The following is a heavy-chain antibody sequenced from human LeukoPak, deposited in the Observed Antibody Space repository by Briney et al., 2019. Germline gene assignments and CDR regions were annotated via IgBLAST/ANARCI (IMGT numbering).Heavy chain of an antibody. Sequence: SETLSLTCTVSGASVSSGGYLWTWMRQPPGKGREWIGYIHDSGNPNYNPSLKSRLSISLDTSKNRFSLKLSSVTASDSAVYYCARGVREGGYDSPCDSWGQGTLVTVSS. D-gene: IGHD5-12*01. V-gene: IGHV4-61*03. CDR1: GASVSSGGYL. CDR2: IHDSGNP. CDR3: ARGVREGGYDSPCDS. J-gene: IGHJ4*02.